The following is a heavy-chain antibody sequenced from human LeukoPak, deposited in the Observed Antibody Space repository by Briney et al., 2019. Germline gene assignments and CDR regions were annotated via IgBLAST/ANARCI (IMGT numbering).Heavy chain of an antibody. D-gene: IGHD2-2*01. V-gene: IGHV4-61*08. CDR1: GGSISSGGYY. J-gene: IGHJ6*03. CDR2: IYYSGST. CDR3: ATGLGYCSSTSCYDYYYYYMDV. Sequence: PSQTLSLTCTVSGGSISSGGYYWSWIRQHPGKGLEWIGYIYYSGSTNYNPSLKSRVTISVDTSKNQFSLKLSSVTAADTAVYYCATGLGYCSSTSCYDYYYYYMDVWGKGTTVTVS.